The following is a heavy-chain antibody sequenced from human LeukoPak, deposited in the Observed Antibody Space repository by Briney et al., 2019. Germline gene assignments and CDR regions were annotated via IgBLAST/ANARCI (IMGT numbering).Heavy chain of an antibody. V-gene: IGHV3-74*01. D-gene: IGHD6-13*01. Sequence: PGGSLRLSCAASGFTFSSYWMDWVRQAPGKGLGWVSRINIDGSITSYAPSVTGRFTISRDNAQTTLYLQMNSLRAEDTAVYYCARGLSPAAAGVNYWGQGTLVTVSS. J-gene: IGHJ4*02. CDR2: INIDGSIT. CDR1: GFTFSSYW. CDR3: ARGLSPAAAGVNY.